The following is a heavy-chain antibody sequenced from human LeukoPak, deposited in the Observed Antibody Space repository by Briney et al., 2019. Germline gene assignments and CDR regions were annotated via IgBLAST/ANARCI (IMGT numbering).Heavy chain of an antibody. Sequence: GGSLRLSCAASGFTFSSYAMSWVRQAPGKGLEWVSTISGNGGRTYYADSVRGRVTVSRDNSKNTLFLQINSLTAEDTAEYYCANDGGIWAPAPWGDSWGRGTLVTVHS. CDR1: GFTFSSYA. D-gene: IGHD3-16*01. CDR2: ISGNGGRT. J-gene: IGHJ1*01. V-gene: IGHV3-23*01. CDR3: ANDGGIWAPAPWGDS.